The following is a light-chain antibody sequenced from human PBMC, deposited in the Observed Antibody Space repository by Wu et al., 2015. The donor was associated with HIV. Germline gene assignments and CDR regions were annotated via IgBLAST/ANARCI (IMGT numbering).Light chain of an antibody. CDR2: GAS. Sequence: EIVLTQSPGTLYLSPGERATLSCRASQSVRSNYLAWYQQKPGQAPRLLIHGASTRATGIPARFSGSASGAEFSLTISSMESEDFAVYYCQQYNYWPLTFGGGTKVEIK. CDR1: QSVRSNY. V-gene: IGKV3-15*01. J-gene: IGKJ4*01. CDR3: QQYNYWPLT.